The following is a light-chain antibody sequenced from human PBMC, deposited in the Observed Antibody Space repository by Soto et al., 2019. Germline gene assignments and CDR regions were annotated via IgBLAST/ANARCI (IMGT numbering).Light chain of an antibody. CDR1: QSVSSSY. J-gene: IGKJ5*01. CDR3: QQCGSSPIT. CDR2: GAS. Sequence: EIVLTHSPGTLSLSPGARATLSCRASQSVSSSYLAWYQQKPGQAPRLLIYGASSRATGIPDRFSGSGSGTDFTLTISRLEPEDVAVYYCQQCGSSPITFGQGTRLEIK. V-gene: IGKV3-20*01.